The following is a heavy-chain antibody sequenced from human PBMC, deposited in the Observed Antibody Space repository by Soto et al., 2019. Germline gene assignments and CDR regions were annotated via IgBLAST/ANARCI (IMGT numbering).Heavy chain of an antibody. D-gene: IGHD4-17*01. CDR1: GGSFSGYY. CDR2: IYHSGST. Sequence: PSETLSLTRAVCGGSFSGYYWSWIRQPPGKGLEWIGEIYHSGSTNYNPSLKSRVTISVDKSKNQFSLKLSSVTAADTAVYYCARDYGDYERWFDPWGQGTQVTVSS. J-gene: IGHJ5*02. CDR3: ARDYGDYERWFDP. V-gene: IGHV4-34*01.